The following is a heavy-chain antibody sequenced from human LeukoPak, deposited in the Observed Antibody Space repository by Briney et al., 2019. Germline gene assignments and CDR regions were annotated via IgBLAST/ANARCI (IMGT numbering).Heavy chain of an antibody. Sequence: PGGSLRLSCAASGFTFSSYGMSWVRQAPGKGLEWVSAISGSGGSTYYADSVKGRFTISRDNSKNTLYLQMNSLRAEDTAVYYCAEDLFLRVGATGFDYWGQGTLVTVSS. CDR1: GFTFSSYG. CDR2: ISGSGGST. D-gene: IGHD1-26*01. CDR3: AEDLFLRVGATGFDY. V-gene: IGHV3-23*01. J-gene: IGHJ4*02.